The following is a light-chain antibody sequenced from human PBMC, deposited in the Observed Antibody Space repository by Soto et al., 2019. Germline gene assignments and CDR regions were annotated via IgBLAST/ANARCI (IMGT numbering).Light chain of an antibody. CDR3: QQYGNSPRT. J-gene: IGKJ1*01. CDR2: GAS. Sequence: EIVLTQSPGTMSLSPGERATLSCRASQSVSSSYLAWYQQKPGQAPRLLISGASNRATDIPDRFSGSGSGTDFTLAISRVGPEDSAVYYCQQYGNSPRTFGQGTKVDIK. CDR1: QSVSSSY. V-gene: IGKV3-20*01.